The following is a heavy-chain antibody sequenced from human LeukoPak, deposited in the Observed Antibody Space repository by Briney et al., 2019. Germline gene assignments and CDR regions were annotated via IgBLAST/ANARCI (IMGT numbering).Heavy chain of an antibody. D-gene: IGHD2-2*01. CDR1: GGSISSYY. CDR2: INHSGST. V-gene: IGHV4-34*01. CDR3: ARGGDKLRYCSSTSCYRTRNYYYYYYMDV. Sequence: SETLSLTCTVSGGSISSYYWSWIRQPPEKGLEWIGEINHSGSTNYNPSLKSRVTISVDTSKNQFSLKLSSVTAADTAVYYCARGGDKLRYCSSTSCYRTRNYYYYYYMDVWGKGTTVTVSS. J-gene: IGHJ6*03.